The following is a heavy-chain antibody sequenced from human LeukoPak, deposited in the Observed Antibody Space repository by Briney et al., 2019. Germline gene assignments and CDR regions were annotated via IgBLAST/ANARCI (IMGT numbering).Heavy chain of an antibody. J-gene: IGHJ6*03. D-gene: IGHD3-9*01. V-gene: IGHV3-48*04. CDR1: RFTFSSHG. Sequence: GGSLRLSCAASRFTFSSHGMNWVRQAPGKGLEWVSYISSSGTTIHYADSVKGRFTISRDNGKNSLYLQMNSLRAEDTAVYYCAKDGGEYYDILTGYYPRLYYMDVWGKGTTVTISS. CDR3: AKDGGEYYDILTGYYPRLYYMDV. CDR2: ISSSGTTI.